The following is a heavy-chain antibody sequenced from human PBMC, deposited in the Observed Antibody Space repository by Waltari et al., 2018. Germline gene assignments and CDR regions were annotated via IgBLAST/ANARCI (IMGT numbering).Heavy chain of an antibody. CDR1: GFRFSGYA. CDR2: ISGSGGNT. V-gene: IGHV3-23*01. J-gene: IGHJ6*02. CDR3: ARVKDGRGWFLYYGMDV. Sequence: EVQLLESGGGLVQHGGSLRLPCAASGFRFSGYAMSWVRQAPGEGLEWVSDISGSGGNTYYAESVKGRFTISRDNSKNTLYVQMNSLRVEDTAVYYCARVKDGRGWFLYYGMDVWGQGTSVTVSS. D-gene: IGHD6-19*01.